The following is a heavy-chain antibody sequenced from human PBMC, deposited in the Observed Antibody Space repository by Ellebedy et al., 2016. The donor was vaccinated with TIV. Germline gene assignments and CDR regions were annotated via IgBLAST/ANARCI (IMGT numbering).Heavy chain of an antibody. CDR3: ARDSLGTFGELFD. J-gene: IGHJ4*02. Sequence: GESPKISCAASGFDFSRHAMSWVRQVPGRGLQWLTAINAGGGGTYYAESVRDRLIISRDDSKNTLYVQMYSLRVEDTAIYYCARDSLGTFGELFDWGQGTLVTVSS. CDR1: GFDFSRHA. V-gene: IGHV3-23*01. CDR2: INAGGGGT. D-gene: IGHD3-10*01.